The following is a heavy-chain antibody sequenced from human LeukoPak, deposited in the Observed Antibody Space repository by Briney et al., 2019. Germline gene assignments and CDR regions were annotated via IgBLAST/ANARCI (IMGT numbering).Heavy chain of an antibody. J-gene: IGHJ4*02. CDR2: IRYDGSNK. CDR3: ARGKWEHLDY. Sequence: PGRTLRLSRAVSGFTFSTYGMDCVPGAPGTGLEGGTFIRYDGSNKYYADSVKGRFTISRDNAKNSLYLQMNSLRAEDTAVYYCARGKWEHLDYWRQGTLVTVSS. V-gene: IGHV3-33*08. CDR1: GFTFSTYG. D-gene: IGHD1-26*01.